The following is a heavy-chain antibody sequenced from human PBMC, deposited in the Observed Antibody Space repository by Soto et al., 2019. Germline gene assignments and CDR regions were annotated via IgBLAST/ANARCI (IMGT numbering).Heavy chain of an antibody. CDR3: ARPGGDFWSGYAPNYYYGMDV. CDR1: GGTFSSYA. V-gene: IGHV1-69*13. Sequence: ASVKVSCKASGGTFSSYAISWVRRAPGQGLEWMGGIIPIFGTANYAQKFQGRVTITADESTSTAYMELSSLRSEDTAVYYCARPGGDFWSGYAPNYYYGMDVWGQGTTVTVSS. CDR2: IIPIFGTA. D-gene: IGHD3-3*01. J-gene: IGHJ6*02.